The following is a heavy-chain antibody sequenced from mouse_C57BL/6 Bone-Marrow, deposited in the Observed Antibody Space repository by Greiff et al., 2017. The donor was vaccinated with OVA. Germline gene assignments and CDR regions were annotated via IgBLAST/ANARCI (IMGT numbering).Heavy chain of an antibody. D-gene: IGHD2-5*01. Sequence: VQLQQSGAELVKPGASVKMSCKASGYTFTSYWITWVKQRPGQGLEWIGDIYPGSGSTNYNEKFKSKATLTVDTSSSTAYMQLSSLTSEDSAVYYCARGDYYSNYDYAMDYWGQGTSVTVSS. CDR2: IYPGSGST. J-gene: IGHJ4*01. CDR1: GYTFTSYW. V-gene: IGHV1-55*01. CDR3: ARGDYYSNYDYAMDY.